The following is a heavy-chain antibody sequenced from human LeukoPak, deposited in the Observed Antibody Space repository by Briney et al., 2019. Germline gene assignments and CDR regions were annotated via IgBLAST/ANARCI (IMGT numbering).Heavy chain of an antibody. CDR2: IYPGDSNT. V-gene: IGHV5-51*01. CDR3: ARRFRSSWLYNFDY. CDR1: GYIFTSYW. J-gene: IGHJ4*02. D-gene: IGHD6-13*01. Sequence: GESLKISCKGSGYIFTSYWIGWVRQMPGKGLEWMGIIYPGDSNTRYSPSFQGQVTISADKSISTAYLQWSSLKASDTAMYYCARRFRSSWLYNFDYWGQGTLVTVSS.